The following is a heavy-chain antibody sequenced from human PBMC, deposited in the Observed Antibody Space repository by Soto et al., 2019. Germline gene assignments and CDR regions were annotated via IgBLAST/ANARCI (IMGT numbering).Heavy chain of an antibody. CDR2: IDYSGST. V-gene: IGHV4-30-4*01. Sequence: SETLSLTCTVSGDSISNSDYYWNWIRQSPGKGLEWIASIDYSGSTYYNPSLKSRVVISADTSKNLFSLKLRSVTAADTALYFCARDGPYYYGSDVWGQGTKVTVPS. CDR3: ARDGPYYYGSDV. CDR1: GDSISNSDYY. J-gene: IGHJ6*02.